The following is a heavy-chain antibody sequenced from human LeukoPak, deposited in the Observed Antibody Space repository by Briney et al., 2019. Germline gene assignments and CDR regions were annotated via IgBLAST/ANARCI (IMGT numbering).Heavy chain of an antibody. V-gene: IGHV3-30-3*01. D-gene: IGHD5-18*01. CDR3: ARDRGEGGYSYGYVDY. CDR2: ISYDGSNK. CDR1: GFTFSSYA. J-gene: IGHJ4*02. Sequence: GRSLRLSCAASGFTFSSYAMHWVRQAPGKGLEWVVVISYDGSNKYYADSVKGRFTISRDNSKNTLYLQMTSLRAEDTAVYYCARDRGEGGYSYGYVDYWGQGALVTVSS.